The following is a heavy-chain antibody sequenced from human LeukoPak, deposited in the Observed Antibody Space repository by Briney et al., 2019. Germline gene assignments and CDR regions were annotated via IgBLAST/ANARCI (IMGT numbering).Heavy chain of an antibody. Sequence: GGTLRLSCAVSGFTFSSYSMNWVRQAPGKGLEWVSSISSSSSYIYYADSVKGRFTISRDNAKNSLYLQMNSLRAEDTAVYYCASSAAAGTGGWFDPWGQGTLVTVSS. D-gene: IGHD6-13*01. V-gene: IGHV3-21*01. CDR2: ISSSSSYI. J-gene: IGHJ5*02. CDR1: GFTFSSYS. CDR3: ASSAAAGTGGWFDP.